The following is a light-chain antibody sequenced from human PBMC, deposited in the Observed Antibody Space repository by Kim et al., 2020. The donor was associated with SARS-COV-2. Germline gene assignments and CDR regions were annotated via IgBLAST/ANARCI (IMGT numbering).Light chain of an antibody. CDR3: ATWDSSLSVGV. Sequence: QSVLTQPPSVSAAPGQKVTLSCSGSRSNIGSNPVSWYQQFPGTAPKLITYDNNKRPSGIPDRFSSSKSGTSATLGITGLRTGDEADYYCATWDSSLSVGVFGGGTKVTVL. CDR1: RSNIGSNP. J-gene: IGLJ3*02. CDR2: DNN. V-gene: IGLV1-51*01.